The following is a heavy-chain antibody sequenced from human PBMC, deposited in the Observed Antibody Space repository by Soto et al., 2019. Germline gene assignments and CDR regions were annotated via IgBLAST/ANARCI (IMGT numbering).Heavy chain of an antibody. Sequence: SSETLSLTCTVSSGSISSTIYSWDWIRQPPGKGLEWIGSNFYSWSTYYKPSLKNRVNKSVDTSKNQFSLTLTSVTAADTAVYYCARQCRGVTCHWFVPWGQGTLVTVSS. D-gene: IGHD2-15*01. CDR1: SGSISSTIYS. CDR2: NFYSWST. CDR3: ARQCRGVTCHWFVP. J-gene: IGHJ5*02. V-gene: IGHV4-39*01.